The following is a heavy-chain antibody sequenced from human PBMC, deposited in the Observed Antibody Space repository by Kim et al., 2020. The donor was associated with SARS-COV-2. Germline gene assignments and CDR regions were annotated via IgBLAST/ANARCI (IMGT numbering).Heavy chain of an antibody. Sequence: SETLSLSCTVSGGAISSSSYHWGWIRQPPGKGLEWIGSIYHSGSTYFNPSLESRLTISVDTSSNHFSLKLGSVTAADTAVYYCARHAERQQLVNWFDPWGQGTLVTVSA. J-gene: IGHJ5*02. CDR3: ARHAERQQLVNWFDP. CDR2: IYHSGST. V-gene: IGHV4-39*02. D-gene: IGHD6-13*01. CDR1: GGAISSSSYH.